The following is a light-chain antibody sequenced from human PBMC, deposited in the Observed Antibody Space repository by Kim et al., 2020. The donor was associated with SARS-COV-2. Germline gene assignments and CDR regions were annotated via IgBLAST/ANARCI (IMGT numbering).Light chain of an antibody. V-gene: IGKV3-11*01. Sequence: PGERATLSCRASQSVSSYLAWYQQKPGQAPRLLIYDASNRATGIPARFSGSGSGTDFTLTISSLEPEDFAVYYCQQRSNWITFGQGTRLEIK. CDR3: QQRSNWIT. CDR1: QSVSSY. CDR2: DAS. J-gene: IGKJ5*01.